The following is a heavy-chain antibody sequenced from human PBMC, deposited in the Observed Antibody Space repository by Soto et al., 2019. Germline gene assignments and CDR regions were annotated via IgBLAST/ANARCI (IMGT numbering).Heavy chain of an antibody. J-gene: IGHJ5*02. CDR1: GDSISSYF. V-gene: IGHV4-59*01. Sequence: SSETLSLTCTVSGDSISSYFWSRIRQPPWKGLEWIGYVYSTEITNYNPSLKSRVAMSIDTSKNQFSLKVRSVTAADTAVYYCEIGSEAWCEPWGQGNLVPDSS. CDR2: VYSTEIT. CDR3: EIGSEAWCEP.